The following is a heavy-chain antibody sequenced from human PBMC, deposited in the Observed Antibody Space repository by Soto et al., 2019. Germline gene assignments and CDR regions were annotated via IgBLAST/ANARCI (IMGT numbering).Heavy chain of an antibody. J-gene: IGHJ5*02. CDR3: GRESAATWDYEAS. CDR2: TNAYGNT. D-gene: IGHD1-7*01. Sequence: SGTPSPTCSVADGSIGSFRCSWIRHPAGQGLEWIGRTNAYGNTHYDPSLKGRVSVSVDTSRTQFFLTLRSVTAADSAVYHCGRESAATWDYEASWGQGTPVTVSS. V-gene: IGHV4-4*07. CDR1: DGSIGSFR.